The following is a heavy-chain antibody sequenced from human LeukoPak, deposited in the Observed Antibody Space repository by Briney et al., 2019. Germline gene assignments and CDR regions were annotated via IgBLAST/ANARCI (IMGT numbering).Heavy chain of an antibody. CDR3: VRDQGGYYDSSAYSYYFDC. D-gene: IGHD3-22*01. V-gene: IGHV3-33*01. Sequence: PGGSLRLSCAASGFTFSSFGMHWVRQAPGKGLDWVAVIWSHGSNEYYADSVKGRFTISSDNSNNTLYLQMNRLRAEDTAVYYCVRDQGGYYDSSAYSYYFDCWGQGTLVTVSS. J-gene: IGHJ4*02. CDR1: GFTFSSFG. CDR2: IWSHGSNE.